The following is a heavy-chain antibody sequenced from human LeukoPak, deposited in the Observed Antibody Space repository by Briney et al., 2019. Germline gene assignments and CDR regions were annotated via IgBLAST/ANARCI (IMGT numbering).Heavy chain of an antibody. J-gene: IGHJ4*02. CDR2: IYYSGST. Sequence: SETLSLTCTVSGGSISSYYWSWIRQPPGKGLEWIGSIYYSGSTYYNPSLKSRVTISVDTSKNQFSLKLSSVTAADTAVYYCARGQGTVTTHWGQGTLVTVSS. V-gene: IGHV4-59*05. D-gene: IGHD4-17*01. CDR3: ARGQGTVTTH. CDR1: GGSISSYY.